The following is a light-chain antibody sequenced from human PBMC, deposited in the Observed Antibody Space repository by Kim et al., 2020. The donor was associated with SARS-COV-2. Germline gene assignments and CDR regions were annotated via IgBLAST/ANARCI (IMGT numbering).Light chain of an antibody. CDR2: GAS. CDR1: QDIRND. V-gene: IGKV1-17*01. J-gene: IGKJ5*01. CDR3: LQHSTYPIT. Sequence: ASVGHRVTITGRASQDIRNDLGWYQQNPGRAPKRLIYGASSLQSGVPSRFSGSGSGTEFTLTISSVQPEYFATYFCLQHSTYPITFGQGTRLEIK.